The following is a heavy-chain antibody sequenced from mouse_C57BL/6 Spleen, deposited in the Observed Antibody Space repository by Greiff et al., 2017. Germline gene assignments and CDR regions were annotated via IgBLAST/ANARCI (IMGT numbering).Heavy chain of an antibody. D-gene: IGHD2-5*01. CDR1: GYTFTSYW. Sequence: QVQLQQPGAELVRPGSSVKLSCKASGYTFTSYWMHWVKQRPIQGLEWIGNIDPSDSETHYNQKFKDKATLTADKSSSTAYMQLSSLTSEDSAVYFCARGGSNYPVDAMDYWGQGTSVTVSS. J-gene: IGHJ4*01. CDR3: ARGGSNYPVDAMDY. V-gene: IGHV1-52*01. CDR2: IDPSDSET.